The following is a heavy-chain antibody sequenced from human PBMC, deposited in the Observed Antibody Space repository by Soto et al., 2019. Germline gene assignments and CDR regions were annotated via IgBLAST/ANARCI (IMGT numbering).Heavy chain of an antibody. CDR3: ARQIYDSDSGPNFQYYFDS. J-gene: IGHJ4*02. Sequence: PGESLKISCKGSGYSFAGYWITWVRQMPGKGLGWMGRIDPSDSQTYYSPSFRGHVTISAAKSITTVFLQWSSLRASDTAMYYCARQIYDSDSGPNFQYYFDSWGQGTLVTSPQ. CDR2: IDPSDSQT. V-gene: IGHV5-10-1*01. CDR1: GYSFAGYW. D-gene: IGHD3-22*01.